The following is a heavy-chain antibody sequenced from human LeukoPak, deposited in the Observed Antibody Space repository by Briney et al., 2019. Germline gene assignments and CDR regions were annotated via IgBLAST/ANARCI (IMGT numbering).Heavy chain of an antibody. CDR1: GGSISSYY. V-gene: IGHV4-4*09. CDR2: IYTSGST. D-gene: IGHD3-3*01. J-gene: IGHJ6*03. Sequence: SETLSLTCTVSGGSISSYYWSWIRQPPGKGLEWIGYIYTSGSTNYNPSLKSRVTISVDTSKNQFSLKLSSVTAADTAVYYCARLVDFWSGSYMDVWGKGTTVTVSS. CDR3: ARLVDFWSGSYMDV.